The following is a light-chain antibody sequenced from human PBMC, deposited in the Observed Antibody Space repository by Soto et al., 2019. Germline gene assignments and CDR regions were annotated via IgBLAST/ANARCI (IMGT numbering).Light chain of an antibody. J-gene: IGKJ4*01. CDR2: GAS. Sequence: IVMTQSPATLSVSPGERVTLSCRASQGIGITLAWYQQKPGQTPRLLIYGASTRATGIPARFSGSGSGTDFTLTIHSLQSEDSAVYYCQRYNDWPLTFGGGTKVEIK. CDR1: QGIGIT. CDR3: QRYNDWPLT. V-gene: IGKV3-15*01.